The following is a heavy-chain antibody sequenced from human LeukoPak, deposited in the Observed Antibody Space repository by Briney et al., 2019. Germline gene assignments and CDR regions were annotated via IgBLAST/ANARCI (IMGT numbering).Heavy chain of an antibody. D-gene: IGHD6-13*01. V-gene: IGHV4-34*01. CDR2: INHSGST. Sequence: SETLSLTCAVYGGSFSGYYWSWIRQPPGKGLEWIGEINHSGSTNYNPSLKSRVTISVDTSKNQFSLKLSSVTASDTAVYYCARLVSSSWGDYYYYYMDVWGKGATVTISS. CDR1: GGSFSGYY. J-gene: IGHJ6*03. CDR3: ARLVSSSWGDYYYYYMDV.